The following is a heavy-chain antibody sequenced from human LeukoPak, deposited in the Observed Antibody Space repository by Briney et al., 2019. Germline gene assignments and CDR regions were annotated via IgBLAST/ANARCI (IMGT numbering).Heavy chain of an antibody. Sequence: PGGPLRLSCAASGFTFSSYAMSWVRQAPGKGLEWFSAISGSGGSTYYADSVKGRFTISRDNSKSTLSLQMNSLRAEDTAIYYCATYRQVLLPFESWGQGTLVTVSS. CDR3: ATYRQVLLPFES. V-gene: IGHV3-23*01. CDR1: GFTFSSYA. D-gene: IGHD2-8*02. J-gene: IGHJ4*02. CDR2: ISGSGGST.